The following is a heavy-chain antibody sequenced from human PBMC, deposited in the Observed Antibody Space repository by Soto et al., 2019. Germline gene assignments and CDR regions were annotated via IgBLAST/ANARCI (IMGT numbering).Heavy chain of an antibody. V-gene: IGHV3-23*01. CDR3: ARRGPGTYFDY. D-gene: IGHD6-13*01. J-gene: IGHJ4*02. CDR2: ISGCGSST. Sequence: GGSLRLSCAASGFTFTNYAMTWVRQAPGKGLEWVSVISGCGSSTYYADSVKGRFTISRDNSKNTLYLQMNSLIAEDTAVYYCARRGPGTYFDYWGQGTLVTVSS. CDR1: GFTFTNYA.